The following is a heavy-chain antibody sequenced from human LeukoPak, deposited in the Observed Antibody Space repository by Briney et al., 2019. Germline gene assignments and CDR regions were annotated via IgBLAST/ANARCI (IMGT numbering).Heavy chain of an antibody. D-gene: IGHD3-22*01. CDR2: ISAYNGNT. CDR1: GYTFTSYG. CDR3: ARDQIFGYYYDSSGSFDY. V-gene: IGHV1-18*01. J-gene: IGHJ4*02. Sequence: ASVKVSCKASGYTFTSYGISWVRQAPGQGLEWMGWISAYNGNTNYAQKLQGRVTMTRDMSTSTVYMELSSLRSEDTAVYYCARDQIFGYYYDSSGSFDYWGQGTLVTVSS.